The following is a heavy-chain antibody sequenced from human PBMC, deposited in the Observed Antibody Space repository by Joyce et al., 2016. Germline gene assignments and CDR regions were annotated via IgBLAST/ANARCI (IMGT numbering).Heavy chain of an antibody. CDR3: VRPRVAVAGTRWFDP. J-gene: IGHJ5*02. Sequence: EVQLLESGGGLVQPGGSLRLSCAASGFTFVGYALSWVRQAPGKGLGGVSAMGAGSRGTHYADSVRGRFTISRDDSDNSLYLHMSGLRSDDTAVYYCVRPRVAVAGTRWFDPWGQGTLVTVSS. V-gene: IGHV3-23*01. CDR2: MGAGSRGT. CDR1: GFTFVGYA. D-gene: IGHD6-13*01.